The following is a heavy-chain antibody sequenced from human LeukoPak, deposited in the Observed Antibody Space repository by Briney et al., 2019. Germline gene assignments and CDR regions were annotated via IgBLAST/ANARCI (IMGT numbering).Heavy chain of an antibody. J-gene: IGHJ3*02. CDR2: IWYDGSNK. CDR1: GFTFSSYG. V-gene: IGHV3-33*01. CDR3: GRDLTRITLHPVAFDI. D-gene: IGHD3-10*01. Sequence: GGSLRLSCAASGFTFSSYGMHWVRQAPGKGLEWVAVIWYDGSNKYYADSVKGRFTISRDNSKNTLYLQMNSLRAEDTAVYYVGRDLTRITLHPVAFDIWGQGTMVTVSS.